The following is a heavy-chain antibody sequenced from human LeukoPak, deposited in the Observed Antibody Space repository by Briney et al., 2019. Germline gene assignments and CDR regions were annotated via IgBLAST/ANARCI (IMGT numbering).Heavy chain of an antibody. Sequence: SETLSLTCTVSGGSISSSSYYWGWIRQPPGKGLEWIGSIYYSGSTYYNPSLKSRVTISVDTSKNQFSLKLSSVTAADTAVYYCARPRRFWSGYSKTNAFDIWGQGTMVTVSS. D-gene: IGHD3-3*01. J-gene: IGHJ3*02. CDR3: ARPRRFWSGYSKTNAFDI. CDR1: GGSISSSSYY. CDR2: IYYSGST. V-gene: IGHV4-39*01.